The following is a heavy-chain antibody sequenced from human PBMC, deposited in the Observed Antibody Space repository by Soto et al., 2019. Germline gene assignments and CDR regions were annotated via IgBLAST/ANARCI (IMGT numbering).Heavy chain of an antibody. CDR1: GFTFSAYA. V-gene: IGHV3-23*01. Sequence: EVQLLESGGGVVQPGGSLRLSCAASGFTFSAYAMTWVRQAPGKGLEWVSVISGSAGATYYADSVKGRFTISRDNSKNTRYRQMNSLRAEDTAVYYCARQDYSTTGYLNYWGQGTLVTVSS. D-gene: IGHD6-13*01. CDR3: ARQDYSTTGYLNY. CDR2: ISGSAGAT. J-gene: IGHJ4*02.